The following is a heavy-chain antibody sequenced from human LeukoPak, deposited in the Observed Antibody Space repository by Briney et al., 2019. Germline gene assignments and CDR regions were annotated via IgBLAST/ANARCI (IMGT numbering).Heavy chain of an antibody. Sequence: PGESLKISCQVSGYILTDYWIGWVRQMPGKGLESMGIIYPGDSDTAYSPFFRGQVSISVDKSISTVYLQWSSLKASDTAMCYCARQSRDGSKTRGYYFDHWGQGTLVTVS. D-gene: IGHD3-10*01. CDR2: IYPGDSDT. J-gene: IGHJ4*02. V-gene: IGHV5-51*01. CDR3: ARQSRDGSKTRGYYFDH. CDR1: GYILTDYW.